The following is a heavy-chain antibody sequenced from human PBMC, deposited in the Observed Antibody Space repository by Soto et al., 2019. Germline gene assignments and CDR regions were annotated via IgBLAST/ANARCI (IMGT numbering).Heavy chain of an antibody. D-gene: IGHD3-9*01. V-gene: IGHV4-39*01. CDR3: ASNVLYYFDCLFISGGVDV. Sequence: QLRLQESGPGLLKPSETLSLTCIVSGGSISSSRYYWDWIRQAPGKGLEWIGSIYHNGSIHYNPSLESRITMSVDTSKHQFSLKLTCVTAADTAVYYCASNVLYYFDCLFISGGVDVWGTGSTVSVSS. CDR2: IYHNGSI. CDR1: GGSISSSRYY. J-gene: IGHJ6*04.